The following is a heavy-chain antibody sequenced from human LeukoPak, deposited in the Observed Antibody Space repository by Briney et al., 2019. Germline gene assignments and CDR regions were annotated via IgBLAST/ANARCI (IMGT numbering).Heavy chain of an antibody. CDR3: AGSYDSSWYSLRFDP. CDR1: GGSISSGSYY. Sequence: SETLSLTCTVSGGSISSGSYYWGWIRQPPGKVLEWIGSIYYSGSTYYNPSLKSRVTISVDTSKNQFSLKLSSVAAADTAVYYCAGSYDSSWYSLRFDPWGQGTLVTVSS. V-gene: IGHV4-39*01. CDR2: IYYSGST. J-gene: IGHJ5*02. D-gene: IGHD6-13*01.